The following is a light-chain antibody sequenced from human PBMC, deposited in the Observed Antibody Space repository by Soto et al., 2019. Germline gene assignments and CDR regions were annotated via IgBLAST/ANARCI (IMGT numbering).Light chain of an antibody. CDR3: QQYNNWPMWT. J-gene: IGKJ1*01. Sequence: EIVVTQSPATRSVAPGERSTLSCRASQSITRNLAWYQQSPGQAPRLLISGASTRATVIPARFSGSGSGTEFTLTINSLQSEDFAVYYCQQYNNWPMWTFGQGTKVDIK. V-gene: IGKV3-15*01. CDR2: GAS. CDR1: QSITRN.